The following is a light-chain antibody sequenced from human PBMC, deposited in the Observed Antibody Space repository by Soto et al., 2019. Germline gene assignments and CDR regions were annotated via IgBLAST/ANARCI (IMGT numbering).Light chain of an antibody. CDR2: DAS. CDR3: QQRSNWTRGIT. CDR1: QSVSSY. J-gene: IGKJ5*01. V-gene: IGKV3-11*01. Sequence: EIVLTPSPATLSLSPGDRASLSCRGRQSVSSYFAWYQQKPGQAPRLLLYDASNRATGIPARFSGSGSGTDFTLTISSLEPEDVAVYYCQQRSNWTRGITFGQGTRLEIK.